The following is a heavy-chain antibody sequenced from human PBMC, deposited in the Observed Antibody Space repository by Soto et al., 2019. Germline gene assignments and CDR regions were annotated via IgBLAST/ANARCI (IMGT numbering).Heavy chain of an antibody. V-gene: IGHV3-23*01. J-gene: IGHJ4*02. CDR2: ISGSGGST. D-gene: IGHD2-2*01. Sequence: GGSLRLSCAASGFTFSSYAMSWVRQAPGKGLEWVSAISGSGGSTYYADSVKGRFTISRDNSKNTLYLQMNSLRAEDTAVYYCAPRYCSRTSCYPYWGQGTLVTVSS. CDR1: GFTFSSYA. CDR3: APRYCSRTSCYPY.